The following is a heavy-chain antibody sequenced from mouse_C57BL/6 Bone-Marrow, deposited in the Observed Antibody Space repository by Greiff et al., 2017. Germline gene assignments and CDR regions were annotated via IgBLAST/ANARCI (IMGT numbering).Heavy chain of an antibody. CDR2: IYPGDGDT. Sequence: QVQLKQPGPELVKPGASVKISCKASGYAFSSSWMNWVKQRPGQGLEWIGRIYPGDGDTNYNRKFKGKATLTADKASSTAYMQLSSLTSEDSAVYSCARGRSWGQGTTRTVSS. CDR1: GYAFSSSW. J-gene: IGHJ2*01. V-gene: IGHV1-82*01. CDR3: ARGRS.